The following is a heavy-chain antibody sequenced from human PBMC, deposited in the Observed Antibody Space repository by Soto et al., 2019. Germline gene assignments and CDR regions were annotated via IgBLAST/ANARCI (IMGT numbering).Heavy chain of an antibody. V-gene: IGHV4-59*01. Sequence: QVQLQESGPGLVKPSETLSLTCTVSGGSISSYYWSWIRQPPGKGLEWIGYIYYSGSTNYNPSLKSRVTISVDTSKNQFSLKLSSVTAADTAVYYCAREGYGVTPFDYWGQGTLVTVSS. D-gene: IGHD4-17*01. J-gene: IGHJ4*02. CDR3: AREGYGVTPFDY. CDR2: IYYSGST. CDR1: GGSISSYY.